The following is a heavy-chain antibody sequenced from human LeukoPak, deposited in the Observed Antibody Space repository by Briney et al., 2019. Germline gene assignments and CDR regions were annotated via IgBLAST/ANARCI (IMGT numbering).Heavy chain of an antibody. V-gene: IGHV3-49*04. J-gene: IGHJ6*02. CDR3: GRGPIQRWLHYGMDV. CDR1: GFTFGDHA. D-gene: IGHD5-24*01. CDR2: IRSRAYGGTT. Sequence: PGGSLRLSCTASGFTFGDHAMSWVRQAPGKGLDWVGFIRSRAYGGTTEYAASVKGRFIISRDDAKSIAYLQMNSLDTEDTAVYYCGRGPIQRWLHYGMDVWGQGTTVIVSS.